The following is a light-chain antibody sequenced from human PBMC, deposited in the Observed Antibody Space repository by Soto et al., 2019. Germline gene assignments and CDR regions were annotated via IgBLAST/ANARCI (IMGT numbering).Light chain of an antibody. V-gene: IGLV2-8*01. J-gene: IGLJ3*02. CDR2: EVS. CDR3: SSYAGSNNYWV. CDR1: SSDVGGYNY. Sequence: QAVVTQPPSASGSPGQSVTISCTGTSSDVGGYNYVSWYQQHPGKAPKLMIYEVSKRPSGVPDRFSGSMSGNTASLTVSGLQAEDEADYYCSSYAGSNNYWVFGGGTKLTVL.